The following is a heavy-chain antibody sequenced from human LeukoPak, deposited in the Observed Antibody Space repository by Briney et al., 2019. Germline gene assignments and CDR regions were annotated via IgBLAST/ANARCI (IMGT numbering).Heavy chain of an antibody. CDR3: AKDAGGSSWPIFDY. CDR1: GFTFSTCA. Sequence: GGSLRISCAASGFTFSTCAMGWVRQAPGKGLEWVSLIRVSGGSTYYADSVKGRFTISRDNSKNTLYLQMNSLRAEDTAVYYCAKDAGGSSWPIFDYWGQGTLVTVSS. CDR2: IRVSGGST. V-gene: IGHV3-23*01. D-gene: IGHD6-13*01. J-gene: IGHJ4*02.